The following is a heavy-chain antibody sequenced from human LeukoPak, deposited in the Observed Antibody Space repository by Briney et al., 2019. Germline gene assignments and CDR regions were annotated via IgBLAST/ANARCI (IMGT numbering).Heavy chain of an antibody. CDR1: GYTFTGYY. J-gene: IGHJ4*02. Sequence: ASVKVSCKACGYTFTGYYMHWVRQAPGQGLEWMGWINAKSGGTYYAQKFQGRVTMTRDTSISTAYLDLSRLRSDDTAVYYCTVRERDYWGQGTLVTVSS. CDR2: INAKSGGT. CDR3: TVRERDY. D-gene: IGHD3-10*01. V-gene: IGHV1-2*02.